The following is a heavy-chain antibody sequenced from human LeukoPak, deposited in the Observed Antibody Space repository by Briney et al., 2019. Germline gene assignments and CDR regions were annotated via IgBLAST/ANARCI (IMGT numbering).Heavy chain of an antibody. CDR1: GFTFSSYA. CDR2: ISSSSSYI. J-gene: IGHJ4*02. D-gene: IGHD2-15*01. Sequence: PGGSLRLSCAASGFTFSSYAMSWVRQAPGKGLEWVSSISSSSSYIYYADSVKGRFTISRDNAKNSLYLQMNSLRAEDTAVYYCAPPAATAFDYWGQGTLVTVSS. V-gene: IGHV3-21*01. CDR3: APPAATAFDY.